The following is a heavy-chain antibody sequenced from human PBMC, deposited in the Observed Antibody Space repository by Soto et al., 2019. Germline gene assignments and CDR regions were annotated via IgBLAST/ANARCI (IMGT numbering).Heavy chain of an antibody. D-gene: IGHD6-13*01. CDR3: ARDLGIAAAGRYYYYYGMDV. V-gene: IGHV1-69*06. J-gene: IGHJ6*02. CDR1: VGTFSSYA. Sequence: SVKVSCKASVGTFSSYAISWVRQAPGQGLEWMGGIIPIFGTANYAQKFQGRVTITADKSTSTAYMELSSLRSEDTAVYYCARDLGIAAAGRYYYYYGMDVWGQGTTVTVSS. CDR2: IIPIFGTA.